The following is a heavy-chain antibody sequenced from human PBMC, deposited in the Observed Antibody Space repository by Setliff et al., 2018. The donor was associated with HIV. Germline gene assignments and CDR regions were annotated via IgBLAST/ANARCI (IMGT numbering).Heavy chain of an antibody. D-gene: IGHD3-3*01. CDR3: AKVVLQFLQWSHMDV. CDR2: IWYDGSGK. J-gene: IGHJ6*03. Sequence: PGGSLRLSCAASGFTFSSHGMHWVRQAPGKGLEWVAVIWYDGSGKFYADSAKGRFTISRDNSKNRLHLQMNSLRAEDTAVYYCAKVVLQFLQWSHMDVWGKGTTVTVSS. V-gene: IGHV3-33*06. CDR1: GFTFSSHG.